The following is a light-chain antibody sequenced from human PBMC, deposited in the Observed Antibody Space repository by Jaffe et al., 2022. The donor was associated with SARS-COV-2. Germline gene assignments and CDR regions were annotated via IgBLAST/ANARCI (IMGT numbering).Light chain of an antibody. CDR1: QTVSSSS. CDR3: QQYHGFPWT. V-gene: IGKV3-20*01. J-gene: IGKJ1*01. Sequence: EIVLTQSPGTLSLSPGERATLSCRASQTVSSSSLAWYQQKPGQAPSLLIYGTSNRAAGLPDRFRGTVSGTDFTLTITSLEAEDFAVYYCQQYHGFPWTFGQGTRVEL. CDR2: GTS.